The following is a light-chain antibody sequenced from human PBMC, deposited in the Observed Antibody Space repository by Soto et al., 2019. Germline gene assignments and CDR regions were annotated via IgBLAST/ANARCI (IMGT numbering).Light chain of an antibody. Sequence: DIQMTQSPSSLSSSVGDRVTVTCRASQSIDTYLYWYQQRPGQAHKLLIYVVSTLQSGVPSRFSGRGSGTHLTLTISSLQPEDFATYYCQQNQDIPPTFGQGTRVERK. CDR1: QSIDTY. V-gene: IGKV1-39*01. CDR3: QQNQDIPPT. J-gene: IGKJ1*01. CDR2: VVS.